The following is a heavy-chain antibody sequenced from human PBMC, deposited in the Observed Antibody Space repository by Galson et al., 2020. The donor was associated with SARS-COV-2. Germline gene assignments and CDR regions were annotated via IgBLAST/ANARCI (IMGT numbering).Heavy chain of an antibody. D-gene: IGHD2-15*01. Sequence: GESLKISCATSGFRFSDYAMTWLRQAPGKGLEWVGAISDKNFNTYYGDSVKGRFTISRDNSRDTLYLEMNNLRVEDTAVYYCAKRLTPSGPEDHQDWGQGTLVTVSS. CDR2: ISDKNFNT. CDR3: AKRLTPSGPEDHQD. V-gene: IGHV3-23*01. J-gene: IGHJ1*01. CDR1: GFRFSDYA.